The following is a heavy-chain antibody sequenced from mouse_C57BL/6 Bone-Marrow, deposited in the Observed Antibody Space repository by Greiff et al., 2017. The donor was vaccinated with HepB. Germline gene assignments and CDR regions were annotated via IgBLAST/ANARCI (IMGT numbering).Heavy chain of an antibody. CDR2: IYPGDGDT. D-gene: IGHD2-4*01. CDR1: GYAFSSSW. CDR3: ASDFYDYEGFAY. J-gene: IGHJ3*01. V-gene: IGHV1-82*01. Sequence: VHLVESGPELVKPGASVKISCKASGYAFSSSWMNWVKQRPGKGLEWIGRIYPGDGDTNYNGKFKGKATLTADKSSSTAYMQLSSLTSEDSAVYFCASDFYDYEGFAYWGQGTLVTVSA.